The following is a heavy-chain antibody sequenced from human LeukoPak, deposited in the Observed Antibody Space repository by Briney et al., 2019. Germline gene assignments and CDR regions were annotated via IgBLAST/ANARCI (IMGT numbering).Heavy chain of an antibody. Sequence: SETLSLTCTVSGGSISSGSYYWGWIRRPAGKGLEWIGRIYTSGSTNYNPSLKSRVTISVDTSKNQFSLKLSSVTAADTAVYYCARGLWPSYAFDIWGQGTMVTVSS. J-gene: IGHJ3*02. CDR1: GGSISSGSYY. D-gene: IGHD2-21*01. CDR3: ARGLWPSYAFDI. V-gene: IGHV4-61*02. CDR2: IYTSGST.